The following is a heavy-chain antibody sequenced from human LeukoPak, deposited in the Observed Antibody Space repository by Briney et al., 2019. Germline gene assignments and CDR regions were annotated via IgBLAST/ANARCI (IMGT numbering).Heavy chain of an antibody. CDR1: GGTFISYA. V-gene: IGHV1-69*05. D-gene: IGHD2-21*02. J-gene: IGHJ4*02. Sequence: SVKVSCKASGGTFISYAISWVRQAPGQGLEWMGGIIPIFGTANYAQKFQGRGTITTDESTNTAYMELSSLRSEDTAVYYCASGGSSYCGGDCYSTFDYWGQGTLVTVSS. CDR3: ASGGSSYCGGDCYSTFDY. CDR2: IIPIFGTA.